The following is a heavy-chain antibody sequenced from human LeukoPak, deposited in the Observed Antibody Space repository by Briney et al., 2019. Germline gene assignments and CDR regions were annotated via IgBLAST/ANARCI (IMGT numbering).Heavy chain of an antibody. J-gene: IGHJ4*02. CDR3: TKDGSAEVGATTFDC. CDR1: GFTFSSYA. CDR2: ISGSGGST. V-gene: IGHV3-23*01. Sequence: HSGGSLRLSCAASGFTFSSYAMSWVRQAPGKGLEWVSAISGSGGSTFYAHSVKGRFNIPRDKSKNTLYLQMNSLRGEGTALYYCTKDGSAEVGATTFDCWGQGTLVTVSS. D-gene: IGHD1-26*01.